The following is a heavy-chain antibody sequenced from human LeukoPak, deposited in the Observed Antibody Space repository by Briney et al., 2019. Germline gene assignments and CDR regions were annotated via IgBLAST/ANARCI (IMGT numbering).Heavy chain of an antibody. J-gene: IGHJ6*03. CDR1: GGSISSYY. CDR3: AREQTDFWSGNPGGYYYMDV. V-gene: IGHV4-4*07. D-gene: IGHD3-3*01. CDR2: TYTSGST. Sequence: SETLSLTCTVSGGSISSYYWSWIRQPAGKGLEWIGRTYTSGSTNYNPSLKSRVTMSVDTSKNQFSLKLSSVTAADTAVYYCAREQTDFWSGNPGGYYYMDVWGKGTTVTVSS.